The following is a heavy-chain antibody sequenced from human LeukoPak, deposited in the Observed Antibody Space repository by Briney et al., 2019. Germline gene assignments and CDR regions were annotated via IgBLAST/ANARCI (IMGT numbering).Heavy chain of an antibody. J-gene: IGHJ4*02. D-gene: IGHD6-13*01. CDR2: ISYGGSNK. CDR1: GFTFSSYA. CDR3: ARSSSSWYPDY. Sequence: PGGSLRLSCAASGFTFSSYAMHWVRQAPGKGLEWVAVISYGGSNKYYADSVKGRFTISRDNSKNTLYLQMNSLRAEDTAVYYCARSSSSWYPDYWGQGTLVTVSS. V-gene: IGHV3-30-3*01.